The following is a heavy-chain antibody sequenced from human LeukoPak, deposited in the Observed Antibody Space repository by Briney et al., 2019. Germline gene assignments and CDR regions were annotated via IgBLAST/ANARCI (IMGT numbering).Heavy chain of an antibody. CDR2: IYYSGST. J-gene: IGHJ5*02. CDR3: VREQLGVTSWFDP. Sequence: KPSETLSLTCTVSGGSISSYYWSWIRQPPGKGLEWIGYIYYSGSTNYNPSLKSRVTISVDTSKNQFSLKLSSVTAADTAVYYCVREQLGVTSWFDPWGQGTLVTVSS. V-gene: IGHV4-59*01. D-gene: IGHD6-6*01. CDR1: GGSISSYY.